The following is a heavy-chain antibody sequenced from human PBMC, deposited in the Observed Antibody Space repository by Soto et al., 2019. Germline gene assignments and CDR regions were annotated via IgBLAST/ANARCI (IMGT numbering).Heavy chain of an antibody. V-gene: IGHV3-33*01. J-gene: IGHJ3*02. CDR1: GFTFSSYG. Sequence: GGSLRLSCAASGFTFSSYGMHWVRQAPGKGLEWVAVIWYDGSIKYYADSVKGRLTISRDNSKNTLYLQMNSLRAEDTAVYYCARLEQWRGAFDIWGQGTMVTVSS. D-gene: IGHD6-19*01. CDR3: ARLEQWRGAFDI. CDR2: IWYDGSIK.